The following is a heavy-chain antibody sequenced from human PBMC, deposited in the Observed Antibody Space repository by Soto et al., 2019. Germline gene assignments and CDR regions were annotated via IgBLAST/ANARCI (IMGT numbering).Heavy chain of an antibody. CDR1: GFTFSSYA. Sequence: EVQLLESGGRLGQPAWSVRRSCAASGFTFSSYAMSWFRQAPGKGLEWVSAISGSGGSTYYADSVKARFTISRDNSESALYLQMNSLRAEDTAVYYCAKDDRGWYRYFQHWGQGTLVTVCS. CDR2: ISGSGGST. D-gene: IGHD6-19*01. J-gene: IGHJ1*01. CDR3: AKDDRGWYRYFQH. V-gene: IGHV3-23*01.